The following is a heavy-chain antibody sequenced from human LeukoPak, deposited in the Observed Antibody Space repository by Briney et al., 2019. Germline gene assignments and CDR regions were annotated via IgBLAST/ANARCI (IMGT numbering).Heavy chain of an antibody. D-gene: IGHD2-2*01. J-gene: IGHJ4*02. CDR1: GYTLTGYY. Sequence: ASVKVSCKASGYTLTGYYMHWVRQAPGQGLEWMGRINPNSGGTNYAQKFQGRVTMTRDTSISTAYMELSRLRSDDTAVYYCARDPPYRYCSSTSCFQPPDYWGQGTLVTVSS. V-gene: IGHV1-2*06. CDR2: INPNSGGT. CDR3: ARDPPYRYCSSTSCFQPPDY.